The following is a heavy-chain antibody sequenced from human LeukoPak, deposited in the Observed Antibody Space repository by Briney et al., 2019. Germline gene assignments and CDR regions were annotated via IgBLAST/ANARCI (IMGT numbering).Heavy chain of an antibody. D-gene: IGHD2-21*01. CDR1: GFTFSSYE. CDR2: ISSSGSTI. Sequence: PGGSLRLSCAASGFTFSSYEMNWVRQAPGKGLEWVSYISSSGSTIYYADSVKGRFTISRDSSKNTLFLQMNRLRPEDAAVYYCAKAPVTTCRVAYCYPFDYWGQGTLVTVSS. CDR3: AKAPVTTCRVAYCYPFDY. J-gene: IGHJ4*02. V-gene: IGHV3-48*03.